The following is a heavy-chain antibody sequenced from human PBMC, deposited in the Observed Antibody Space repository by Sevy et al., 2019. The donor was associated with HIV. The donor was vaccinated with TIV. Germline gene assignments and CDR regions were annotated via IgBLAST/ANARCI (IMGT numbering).Heavy chain of an antibody. CDR2: INHSGST. D-gene: IGHD2-15*01. J-gene: IGHJ4*02. CDR3: AREVVVAASPDY. V-gene: IGHV4-34*01. CDR1: GGSFSGYY. Sequence: SETLSLTCAVYGGSFSGYYWSWIRQPPGKGLEWIGEINHSGSTNYNPSFKSRVNISVDTSKNQFSLKLRSVTAADTAVYYWAREVVVAASPDYWGQGTLVTVSS.